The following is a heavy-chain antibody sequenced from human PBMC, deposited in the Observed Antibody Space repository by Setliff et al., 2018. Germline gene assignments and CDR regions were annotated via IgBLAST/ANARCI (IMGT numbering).Heavy chain of an antibody. J-gene: IGHJ4*02. V-gene: IGHV1-69*13. Sequence: SVKVSCKASGDTFSTNVLSWVRQAPGQGLEWMGGIIPVFGTPNYTQKFQGRVTITADESTSTAYMELSSLRSDDTAMYYCARGGLHFWSGYYVSWGQGTLVTV. CDR2: IIPVFGTP. CDR3: ARGGLHFWSGYYVS. CDR1: GDTFSTNV. D-gene: IGHD3-3*02.